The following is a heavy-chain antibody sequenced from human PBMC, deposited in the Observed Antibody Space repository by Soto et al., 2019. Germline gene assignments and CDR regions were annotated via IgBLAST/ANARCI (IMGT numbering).Heavy chain of an antibody. CDR1: GGTFSTSA. V-gene: IGHV1-69*05. CDR3: ARDKDRQQLGGNYYYILDV. J-gene: IGHJ6*02. Sequence: QVQLVQSGAEVKKPGSSVKVSCKASGGTFSTSAISWVRQAPGQGLEWVGGIMPVFATPDYAQKFQGRVTITPDESPTTAYLELTSLRTDDTAVYYCARDKDRQQLGGNYYYILDVWGQGTAITVSS. CDR2: IMPVFATP. D-gene: IGHD3-3*02.